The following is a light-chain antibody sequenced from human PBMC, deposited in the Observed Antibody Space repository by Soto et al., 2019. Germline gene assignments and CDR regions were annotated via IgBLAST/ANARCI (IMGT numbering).Light chain of an antibody. CDR1: QDISNY. Sequence: DIQMTHCPPSLSASVGDRVPITCQASQDISNYLNWYQQKPGKAPKLLIYDASNLETGVPSRFSGSGSGTDFTFTISRLQPEDIATYYCQQYENLPTFGQGTRLEIK. J-gene: IGKJ5*01. V-gene: IGKV1-33*01. CDR3: QQYENLPT. CDR2: DAS.